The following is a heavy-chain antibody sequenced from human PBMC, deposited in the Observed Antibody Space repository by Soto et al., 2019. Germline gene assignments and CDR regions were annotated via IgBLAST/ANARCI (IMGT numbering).Heavy chain of an antibody. V-gene: IGHV4-61*08. CDR1: GASVTSAGYY. J-gene: IGHJ4*02. D-gene: IGHD2-2*02. Sequence: QLQESGPGLVRPSETLSLICTVSGASVTSAGYYWSWIRQPPGKGLEWIGYVSSTGSTIYNSALKSRVTMSLDMHKNQFSLRRDSVTAADTAVYDCGRYCSNTNCYMLDYWGQGTLVTAPS. CDR3: GRYCSNTNCYMLDY. CDR2: VSSTGST.